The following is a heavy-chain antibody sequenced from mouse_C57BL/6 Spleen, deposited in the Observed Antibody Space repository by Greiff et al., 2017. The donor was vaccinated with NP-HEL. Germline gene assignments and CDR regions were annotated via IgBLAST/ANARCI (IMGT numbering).Heavy chain of an antibody. Sequence: VQLQQPGAELVRPGSSVKLSCKASGYTFTSYWMDWVKQRPGQGLEWIGNIYPSDSETHYNQKFKDKATLTVDKSSSTAYMQLSSLTSEDSAVYYCARREGYGYDIAYWGQGTLVTVSA. D-gene: IGHD2-2*01. J-gene: IGHJ3*01. CDR1: GYTFTSYW. CDR3: ARREGYGYDIAY. V-gene: IGHV1-61*01. CDR2: IYPSDSET.